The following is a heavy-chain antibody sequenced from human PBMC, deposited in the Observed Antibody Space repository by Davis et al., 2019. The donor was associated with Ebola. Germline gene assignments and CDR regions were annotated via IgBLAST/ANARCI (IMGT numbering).Heavy chain of an antibody. Sequence: SETLSLTCAVYGESFSGYYWSWLHQSPGKGLEWIGEINHSGSTNYNPSLESRVIISVDTSKNQFSLKLTSVTAADTAVYYCAREHFDIWGQGTKVTVSS. CDR2: INHSGST. CDR1: GESFSGYY. CDR3: AREHFDI. V-gene: IGHV4-34*01. J-gene: IGHJ3*02.